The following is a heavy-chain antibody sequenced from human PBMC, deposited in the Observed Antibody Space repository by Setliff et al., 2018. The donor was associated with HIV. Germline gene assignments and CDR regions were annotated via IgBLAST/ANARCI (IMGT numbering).Heavy chain of an antibody. V-gene: IGHV3-23*01. CDR1: GFTFSSYV. Sequence: GGSLRLSCAASGFTFSSYVMSWVRQAPGKGLEWVSVISSSGGSTYYAESVKGRFTISRDNTKNSVYLQMNSLRAEDAGVYYCGRVTGGYSGFASFWGQGTLVTVSS. CDR3: GRVTGGYSGFASF. J-gene: IGHJ1*01. D-gene: IGHD5-12*01. CDR2: ISSSGGST.